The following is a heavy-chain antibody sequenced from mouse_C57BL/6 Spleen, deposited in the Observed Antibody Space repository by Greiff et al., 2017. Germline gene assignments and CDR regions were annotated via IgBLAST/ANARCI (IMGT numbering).Heavy chain of an antibody. CDR1: GYTFTSYW. CDR2: IDPSDSYT. J-gene: IGHJ4*01. D-gene: IGHD2-1*01. CDR3: ARWGGNYGGMDY. V-gene: IGHV1-69*01. Sequence: QVHVKQPGAELVMPGASVKLSCKASGYTFTSYWMHWVKQRPGQGLEWIGEIDPSDSYTNYNQKFKGKSTLTVDKSSSTAYMQLSSLTSEDSAVYYCARWGGNYGGMDYWGQGTSVTVSS.